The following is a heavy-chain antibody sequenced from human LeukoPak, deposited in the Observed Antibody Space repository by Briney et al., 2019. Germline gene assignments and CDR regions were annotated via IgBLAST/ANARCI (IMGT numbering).Heavy chain of an antibody. CDR3: ARGSSGSSYGNSYYYMDV. V-gene: IGHV4-34*01. CDR2: INHRGSI. Sequence: PSETLSLTCAGYGGAFSDYYWSWIRQPPGKGLEWIGEINHRGSINYNPSLKRRVTISMDTSKNQFVLKLTSVTAADTAVYYCARGSSGSSYGNSYYYMDVWGKGTTVTVSS. D-gene: IGHD1-26*01. CDR1: GGAFSDYY. J-gene: IGHJ6*03.